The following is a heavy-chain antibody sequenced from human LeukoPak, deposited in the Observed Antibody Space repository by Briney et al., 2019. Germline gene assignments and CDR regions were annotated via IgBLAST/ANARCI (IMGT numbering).Heavy chain of an antibody. Sequence: IPSETLSLTCTVSGGSVSSGSYYWSWIRQPPGKGLEWIGYIYYSGSTNYNPSLKSRVTISVDTSKNQFSLKLSSVTAADTAVYYCARWDVRVITPYYYYYGMDVWGQGTTVTVSS. CDR3: ARWDVRVITPYYYYYGMDV. D-gene: IGHD3-22*01. CDR2: IYYSGST. CDR1: GGSVSSGSYY. J-gene: IGHJ6*02. V-gene: IGHV4-61*01.